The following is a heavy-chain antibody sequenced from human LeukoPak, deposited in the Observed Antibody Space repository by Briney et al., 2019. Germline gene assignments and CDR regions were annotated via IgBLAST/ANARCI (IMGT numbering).Heavy chain of an antibody. CDR3: TRISGSSPSFDP. Sequence: PSETLSLTCTVSGGSVSSGSDYWSWIRQPPGKGLEWIGYIFYSGTTNYNPSLKSRVTISVDTSKSQFSLKLSSVTAADTAVYYCTRISGSSPSFDPWGQGTLVTVSS. CDR1: GGSVSSGSDY. J-gene: IGHJ5*02. CDR2: IFYSGTT. D-gene: IGHD1-26*01. V-gene: IGHV4-61*01.